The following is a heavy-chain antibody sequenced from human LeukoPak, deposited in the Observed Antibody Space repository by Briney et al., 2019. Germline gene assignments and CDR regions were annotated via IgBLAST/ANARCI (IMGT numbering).Heavy chain of an antibody. CDR2: ISSSSSTI. V-gene: IGHV3-48*01. J-gene: IGHJ4*02. CDR1: GFTFSSYS. CDR3: ARDMDSSWYYFDY. Sequence: GGSLRLSCAASGFTFSSYSMNWVRQAPGKGLEWVSYISSSSSTIYYADSVKGRFTISRVNAKNSLYLQMNSLRAEDTAVHYCARDMDSSWYYFDYWGQGTLVTVSS. D-gene: IGHD6-13*01.